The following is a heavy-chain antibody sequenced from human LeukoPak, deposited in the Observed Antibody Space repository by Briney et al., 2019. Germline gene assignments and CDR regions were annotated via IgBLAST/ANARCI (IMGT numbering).Heavy chain of an antibody. CDR3: ARRDSGYCSGTDCLFYWFDP. CDR1: GGSISSYY. Sequence: SSETLSLTRTVSGGSISSYYWTWIRQPPGKGLEWIGYIYYSGSTNYNPSLKSRVTISVDTSKNQFSLKLNSVTAADTAVYYCARRDSGYCSGTDCLFYWFDPWGQGTLVTVSS. V-gene: IGHV4-59*08. CDR2: IYYSGST. D-gene: IGHD2-15*01. J-gene: IGHJ5*02.